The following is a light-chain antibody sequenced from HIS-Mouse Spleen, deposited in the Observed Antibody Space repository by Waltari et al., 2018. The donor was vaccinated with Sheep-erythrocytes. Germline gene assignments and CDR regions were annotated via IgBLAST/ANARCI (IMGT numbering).Light chain of an antibody. Sequence: QSALTQPRSVSGSPGQSVTISCPGTSSDVGGYNYVPWYQQHPGKAPKLMIYDVSKRPSCVPYRFSGSKSGNTASLTISGLQAEDEADYYCCSYAGSYNHVFGTGTKVTVL. V-gene: IGLV2-11*01. CDR3: CSYAGSYNHV. J-gene: IGLJ1*01. CDR2: DVS. CDR1: SSDVGGYNY.